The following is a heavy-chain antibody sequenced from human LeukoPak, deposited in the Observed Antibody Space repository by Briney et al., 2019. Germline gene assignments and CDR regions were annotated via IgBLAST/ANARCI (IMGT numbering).Heavy chain of an antibody. CDR1: GGSISSGSYY. D-gene: IGHD3-10*01. CDR3: ARHVGFITMVRGVINNNWFDP. V-gene: IGHV4-61*02. Sequence: SETLSLTCTVSGGSISSGSYYWSWIRQPAGKGLEWIGRIYTSGSTNYNPSLKSRVTISVDTSKKQFSLKLSSVTAADTAVYYCARHVGFITMVRGVINNNWFDPWGQGTLVTVSS. CDR2: IYTSGST. J-gene: IGHJ5*02.